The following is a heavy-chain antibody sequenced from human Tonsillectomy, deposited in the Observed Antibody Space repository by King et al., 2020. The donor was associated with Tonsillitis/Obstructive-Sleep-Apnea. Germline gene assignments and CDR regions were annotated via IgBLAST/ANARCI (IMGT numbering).Heavy chain of an antibody. CDR2: IRSKAYGGTT. CDR1: GFTFGDYA. V-gene: IGHV3-49*04. CDR3: GRVSGGEWPERSYYSMDV. D-gene: IGHD3-10*01. Sequence: VQLVESGGGLVQPGRSLRLSCTASGFTFGDYAMSWVRQAPGKGLEWVGFIRSKAYGGTTEYAASVKGRFTISRDDSKSIAYLQMNSLRTEDTAVCYCGRVSGGEWPERSYYSMDVWGEGTTVTVSS. J-gene: IGHJ6*03.